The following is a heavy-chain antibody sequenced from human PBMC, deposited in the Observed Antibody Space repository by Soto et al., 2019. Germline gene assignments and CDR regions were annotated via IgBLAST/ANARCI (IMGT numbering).Heavy chain of an antibody. Sequence: ASVKVSCKASGYTFTAYYMHWVRQAPGQGLEWMGWINPNNGGTNYAQNFQGRVTMTRDTSISTAYMELSRLRSDDTAVYYCARDLGSNNWSYYGMDVWGQGTTVTVSS. CDR2: INPNNGGT. D-gene: IGHD1-1*01. J-gene: IGHJ6*02. CDR3: ARDLGSNNWSYYGMDV. V-gene: IGHV1-2*02. CDR1: GYTFTAYY.